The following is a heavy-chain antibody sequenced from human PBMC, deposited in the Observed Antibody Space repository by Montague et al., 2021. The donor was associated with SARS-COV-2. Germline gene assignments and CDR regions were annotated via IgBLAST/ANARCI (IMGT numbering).Heavy chain of an antibody. CDR1: GFTFSSYA. Sequence: SLRLSCAASGFTFSSYAMHWVRQAPGKGLEWVAVISYDGSNKYYAGSVKGRFTISRDNSKNTLYLQTNSLRAEDTAVYYCAREFLFTDAFDIWGQGTMVTVSS. CDR3: AREFLFTDAFDI. V-gene: IGHV3-30-3*01. D-gene: IGHD3-16*01. J-gene: IGHJ3*02. CDR2: ISYDGSNK.